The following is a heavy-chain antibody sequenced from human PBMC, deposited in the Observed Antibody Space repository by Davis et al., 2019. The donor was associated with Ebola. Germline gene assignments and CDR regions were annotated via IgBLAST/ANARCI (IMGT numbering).Heavy chain of an antibody. CDR2: IKQDGSEK. Sequence: PGGSLRLSCAASGFTFSTYWMSWVRQAPGKGLEWVANIKQDGSEKYYVGSVKGRFTISRDNAKNSLSLEMNSLSAEDTAVYYCARVGGNCYGYWGQGALVSVSS. CDR1: GFTFSTYW. CDR3: ARVGGNCYGY. J-gene: IGHJ4*02. D-gene: IGHD2-15*01. V-gene: IGHV3-7*01.